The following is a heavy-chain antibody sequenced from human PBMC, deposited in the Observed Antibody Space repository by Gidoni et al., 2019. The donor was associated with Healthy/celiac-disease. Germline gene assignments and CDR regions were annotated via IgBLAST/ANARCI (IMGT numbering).Heavy chain of an antibody. CDR1: GGSFSGYY. CDR3: AVGDYGDSDYYYYYGMDV. J-gene: IGHJ6*02. CDR2: IKHSGST. V-gene: IGHV4-34*01. Sequence: QVQLQQWGAGLLKPSETLSLPCAVYGGSFSGYYWRWIRQPPGKGLEWIGEIKHSGSTNYNPSLKSRVTISVDTSKNQFSLKLSSVTAADTAVYYCAVGDYGDSDYYYYYGMDVWGQGTTVTVSS. D-gene: IGHD4-17*01.